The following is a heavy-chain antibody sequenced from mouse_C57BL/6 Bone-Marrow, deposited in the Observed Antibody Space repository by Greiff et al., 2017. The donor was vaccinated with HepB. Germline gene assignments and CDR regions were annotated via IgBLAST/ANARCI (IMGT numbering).Heavy chain of an antibody. CDR3: ASDYYGSSWFAY. Sequence: QVQLQQPGTELVKPGASVKLSCKASGYTFTSYWMHWVKQRPGQGLEWIGNINPSNGGTKYNEKFKSKATLTVDKPSSTAYMQLSSLTSEDSAVYYCASDYYGSSWFAYWGQGTLVTVSA. V-gene: IGHV1-53*01. J-gene: IGHJ3*01. CDR2: INPSNGGT. CDR1: GYTFTSYW. D-gene: IGHD1-1*01.